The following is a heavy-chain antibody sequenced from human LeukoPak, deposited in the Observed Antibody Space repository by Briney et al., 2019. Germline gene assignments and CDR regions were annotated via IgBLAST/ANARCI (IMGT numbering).Heavy chain of an antibody. Sequence: PSETLSLTCTVSGGSVSSSSCFWGWIRQPPGKGLEWIGSISYSGSTYYNPSLESRVTMPVDTSKNQFSQRLNSVTAADTAVYYCAKAPFSRGYSYGFNAFDMWAQGTLVTVSS. CDR3: AKAPFSRGYSYGFNAFDM. D-gene: IGHD5-18*01. J-gene: IGHJ3*02. V-gene: IGHV4-39*01. CDR1: GGSVSSSSCF. CDR2: ISYSGST.